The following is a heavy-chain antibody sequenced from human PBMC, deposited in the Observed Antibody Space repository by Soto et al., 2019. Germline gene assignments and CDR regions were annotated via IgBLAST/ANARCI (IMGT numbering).Heavy chain of an antibody. CDR2: ISYDGSNK. D-gene: IGHD2-21*02. J-gene: IGHJ3*02. CDR1: GFTFSSYA. Sequence: GGSLRLSCGASGFTFSSYAMHCVRHAPGKGLEGVAVISYDGSNKYYADSVKGRFTISRDNSKNTLYLQMNSLRAEDTAVYYCARDPPAYCGGDCYSAIDAFDIWGQGTMVTVSS. V-gene: IGHV3-30-3*01. CDR3: ARDPPAYCGGDCYSAIDAFDI.